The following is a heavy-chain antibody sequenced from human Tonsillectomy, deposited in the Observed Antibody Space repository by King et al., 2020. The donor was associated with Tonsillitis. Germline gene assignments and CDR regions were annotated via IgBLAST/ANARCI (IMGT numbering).Heavy chain of an antibody. V-gene: IGHV1-3*01. Sequence: AQLVQSGAEVKEPGASVKVSCKASGYTFTSXDMHWVRQAPGQRPEWMGWINVGNGDTKYSQKFQGRVTITRDTSASTVYMELNSLRSEDTAVYSCARGXXAAPSXNYXXXWGXXTLVTV. CDR1: GYTFTSXD. J-gene: IGHJ4*01. D-gene: IGHD6-13*01. CDR2: INVGNGDT. CDR3: ARGXXAAPSXNYXXX.